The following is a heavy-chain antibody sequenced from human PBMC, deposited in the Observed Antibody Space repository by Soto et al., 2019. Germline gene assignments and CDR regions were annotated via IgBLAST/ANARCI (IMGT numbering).Heavy chain of an antibody. J-gene: IGHJ4*02. V-gene: IGHV3-33*01. Sequence: QVQLVESGGGVVQPGGSLRLSCAAPGSIFSGYGMHWVRQFPGKGLAWVAVICFDGSEIYYADSVKGRFTIYRDNSNNILYLQMNSQRADDTSVYYCALDGIVGTAFRVFMNHWGQGTLVTISS. CDR1: GSIFSGYG. CDR3: ALDGIVGTAFRVFMNH. CDR2: ICFDGSEI. D-gene: IGHD2-21*01.